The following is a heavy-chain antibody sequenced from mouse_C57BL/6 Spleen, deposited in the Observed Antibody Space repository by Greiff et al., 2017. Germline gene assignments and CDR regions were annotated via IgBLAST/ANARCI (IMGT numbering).Heavy chain of an antibody. CDR1: GYTFTSYT. J-gene: IGHJ4*01. CDR3: SREFSTASFGMDY. D-gene: IGHD1-1*01. CDR2: INPSSGYT. V-gene: IGHV1-4*01. Sequence: LQESGAELARPGASVKMSCKASGYTFTSYTMHWVKQRPGQGLEWIGYINPSSGYTKYNQTFKDKATLTADKSSSTAYLHLSSLTSEDSAAYYCSREFSTASFGMDYWGQGTSVTVSS.